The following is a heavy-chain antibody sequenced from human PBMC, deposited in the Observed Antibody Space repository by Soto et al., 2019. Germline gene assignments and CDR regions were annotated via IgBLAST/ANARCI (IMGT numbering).Heavy chain of an antibody. Sequence: QVQLVESGGGVVQPGRSLRLSCAASGFIFSNYGMHWVRQAPGKGLEWVAVIWSDGSKRYYADSVKGRFTISRYDSQNTLYRQMNSLRPEDTAVYYCARDSDGSGRNWYFDLWGRGTLVTVSS. CDR1: GFIFSNYG. J-gene: IGHJ2*01. D-gene: IGHD3-22*01. CDR2: IWSDGSKR. CDR3: ARDSDGSGRNWYFDL. V-gene: IGHV3-30*19.